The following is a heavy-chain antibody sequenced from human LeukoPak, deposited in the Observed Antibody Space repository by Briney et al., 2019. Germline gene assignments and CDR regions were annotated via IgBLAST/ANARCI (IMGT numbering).Heavy chain of an antibody. J-gene: IGHJ4*02. V-gene: IGHV3-7*01. CDR2: IKQDGSEK. CDR1: GFTFSSYA. CDR3: ARGVYPGRGFDY. D-gene: IGHD3-10*01. Sequence: GGSLRLSCAASGFTFSSYAMSWVRQAPGKGLEWVANIKQDGSEKYYVDSVKGRFTISRDNAKNSLYLQMNSLRAEDTAVYYCARGVYPGRGFDYWGQGTLVTVSS.